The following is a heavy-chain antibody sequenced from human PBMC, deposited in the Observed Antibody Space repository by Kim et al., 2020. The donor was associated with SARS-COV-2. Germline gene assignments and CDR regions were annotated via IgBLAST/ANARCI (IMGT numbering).Heavy chain of an antibody. CDR2: GNGNT. Sequence: GNGNTKYSQKSRGRVTITRDTSASPAYMELSSLRSEDTAVYYCARQGMDVWGQGTTVTVSS. CDR3: ARQGMDV. J-gene: IGHJ6*02. V-gene: IGHV1-3*01.